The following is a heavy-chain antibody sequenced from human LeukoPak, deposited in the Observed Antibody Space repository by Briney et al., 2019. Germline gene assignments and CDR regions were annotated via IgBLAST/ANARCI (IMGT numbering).Heavy chain of an antibody. V-gene: IGHV1-2*02. D-gene: IGHD6-13*01. J-gene: IGHJ3*02. CDR3: AREGYSSSWTKNGDAFDI. CDR2: INPNSGGT. Sequence: ASVKVSCKASGYTFTGYYMHWVRQAPGQGLEWMGWINPNSGGTNYAQKFQGRFTMTRDTSISTAYMELSRLRSDDTAVYYWAREGYSSSWTKNGDAFDIWGQGTMVTVSS. CDR1: GYTFTGYY.